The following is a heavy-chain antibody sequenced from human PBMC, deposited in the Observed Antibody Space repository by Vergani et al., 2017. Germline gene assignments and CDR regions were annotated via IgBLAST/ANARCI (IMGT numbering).Heavy chain of an antibody. CDR2: ISSSGNYV. CDR1: GFPFGSYS. Sequence: EENLVESGGGLVKPGGSLRLSCVASGFPFGSYSVNWVRQAPGRGLEWVSSISSSGNYVYYTASVKGRFSISRDNAKSLLSLQMNSLRADDTAVYYCARDQGAGTNRHHYGMDVWGQGTTVTVSS. CDR3: ARDQGAGTNRHHYGMDV. J-gene: IGHJ6*02. V-gene: IGHV3-21*06. D-gene: IGHD3-10*01.